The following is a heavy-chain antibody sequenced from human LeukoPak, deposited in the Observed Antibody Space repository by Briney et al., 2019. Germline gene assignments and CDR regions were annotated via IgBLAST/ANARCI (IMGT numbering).Heavy chain of an antibody. D-gene: IGHD2-21*01. CDR2: ISYDGSNK. CDR3: ARSAYLDDAFDI. V-gene: IGHV3-30-3*01. CDR1: GFTFSSYA. J-gene: IGHJ3*02. Sequence: GSLRLSCAASGFTFSSYAMHWVRQAPGKGLEWVAVISYDGSNKYYADSVKGRFTISRDNSKNTLYLQMNSLRAEDTAVYYCARSAYLDDAFDIWGQGTMVTVSS.